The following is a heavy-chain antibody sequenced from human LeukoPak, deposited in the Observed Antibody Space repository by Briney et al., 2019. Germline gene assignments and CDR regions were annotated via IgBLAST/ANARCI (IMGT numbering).Heavy chain of an antibody. CDR1: GIPLNTYA. J-gene: IGHJ4*02. Sequence: GPLRLSCAASGIPLNTYAIHWGRQAPGQGLEGVALIWHDGSHKIYSNSVRGQFTISRDNSKNTVSLQMNNLRPEDTAVYYCAREIFGAGNYPDFWGQGTLVTVSS. D-gene: IGHD3-3*01. CDR2: IWHDGSHK. V-gene: IGHV3-33*01. CDR3: AREIFGAGNYPDF.